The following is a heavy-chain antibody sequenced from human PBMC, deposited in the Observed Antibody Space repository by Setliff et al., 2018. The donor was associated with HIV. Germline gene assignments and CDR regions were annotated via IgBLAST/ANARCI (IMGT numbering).Heavy chain of an antibody. CDR3: ATERTQTGISLVRGRLTDPARYPLDY. CDR2: INVYNGDT. D-gene: IGHD3-10*01. V-gene: IGHV1-18*01. J-gene: IGHJ4*02. Sequence: AASVKVSCKASDYPFSNFGISWVRQAPGQGLEWMAWINVYNGDTNFAQKFQGRVTMTKDTSTGTAYMELSSLRSDDTAVYYCATERTQTGISLVRGRLTDPARYPLDYWGQGTLVTVSS. CDR1: DYPFSNFG.